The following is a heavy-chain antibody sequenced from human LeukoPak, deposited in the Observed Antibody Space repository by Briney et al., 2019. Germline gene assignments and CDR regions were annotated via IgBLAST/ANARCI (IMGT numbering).Heavy chain of an antibody. CDR2: ISNSGGST. Sequence: PGGSLRLSCAASGFTFSSFAMSWVRQAPGEGPQWVSSISNSGGSTYYADSVKGRFTISRDNPKNTLYLQMDTLRAEDTAVYYCAKDRVYWYFDVWGRGTLVTVAS. V-gene: IGHV3-23*01. CDR1: GFTFSSFA. J-gene: IGHJ2*01. CDR3: AKDRVYWYFDV.